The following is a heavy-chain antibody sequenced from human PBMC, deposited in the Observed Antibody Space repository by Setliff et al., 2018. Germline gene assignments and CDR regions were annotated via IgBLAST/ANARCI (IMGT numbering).Heavy chain of an antibody. CDR3: ARETIAARGDFDY. J-gene: IGHJ4*02. D-gene: IGHD6-6*01. Sequence: ASVKVSCKASGYTFTGYYMHWVRQAPGQGLEWMGWINPNSGGTNYAQKFQGRVTMTRDTSISTAYMELSSLRSEDTAVYYCARETIAARGDFDYWGQGTLVTVSS. V-gene: IGHV1-2*02. CDR1: GYTFTGYY. CDR2: INPNSGGT.